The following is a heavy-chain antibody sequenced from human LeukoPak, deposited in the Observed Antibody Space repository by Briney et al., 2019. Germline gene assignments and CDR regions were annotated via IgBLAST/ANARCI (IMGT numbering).Heavy chain of an antibody. J-gene: IGHJ4*02. D-gene: IGHD6-19*01. V-gene: IGHV4-30-2*01. CDR2: VYHSENA. Sequence: SQTLSLTCAVSGGSITSDTCAWSWVRQPPGKGLEWIGFVYHSENAYYSPSLKSRVTISVDTSKNQFSLRLTSVTAADTAVYYCAGGVQWLAHDCWGQGTLVTVSS. CDR1: GGSITSDTCA. CDR3: AGGVQWLAHDC.